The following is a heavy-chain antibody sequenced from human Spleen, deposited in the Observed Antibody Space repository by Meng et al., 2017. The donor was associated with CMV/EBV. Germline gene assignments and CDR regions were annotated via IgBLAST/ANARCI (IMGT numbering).Heavy chain of an antibody. J-gene: IGHJ6*02. CDR3: ARDWDFGRGQYGMDV. D-gene: IGHD1-26*01. CDR1: GGSISSSTFY. V-gene: IGHV4-39*07. Sequence: GSLRLSCTVSGGSISSSTFYWGWIRQPPGKGLEWIGSIYYSGSTYYNPSLKSRVTISVDTSKNQFSLKLSSVTAADTAVYYCARDWDFGRGQYGMDVWGQGTTVTVSS. CDR2: IYYSGST.